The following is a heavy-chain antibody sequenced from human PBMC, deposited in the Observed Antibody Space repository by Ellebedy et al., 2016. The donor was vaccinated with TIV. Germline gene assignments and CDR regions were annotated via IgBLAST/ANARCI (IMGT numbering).Heavy chain of an antibody. Sequence: GESLKISCAASGFTFSTYAMSWVRQAPGKGLEWVSSINAAGGAKYYADSVRGRFTISRDNSKNILHLQMDSLRAEDLAAYYCAKGAGSSWFDLWGQGALVTVPS. CDR1: GFTFSTYA. V-gene: IGHV3-23*01. D-gene: IGHD3-10*01. CDR2: INAAGGAK. J-gene: IGHJ5*02. CDR3: AKGAGSSWFDL.